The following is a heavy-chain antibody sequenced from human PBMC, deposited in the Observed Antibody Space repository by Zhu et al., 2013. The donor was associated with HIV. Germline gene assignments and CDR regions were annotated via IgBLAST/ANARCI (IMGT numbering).Heavy chain of an antibody. J-gene: IGHJ6*02. Sequence: QVQLVQSGAEVKKPGSSVKVSCKASGGTFSSYAISWVRQAPGQGLEWMGGIIPIFGTANYAQKFQGRVTITADESTSTAYMELSSLRSEDTAVYYCARRRGTHDYPERGAWNARPYYYGMDVWGQGTTVTVSS. V-gene: IGHV1-69*01. D-gene: IGHD4-17*01. CDR3: ARRRGTHDYPERGAWNARPYYYGMDV. CDR2: IIPIFGTA. CDR1: GGTFSSYA.